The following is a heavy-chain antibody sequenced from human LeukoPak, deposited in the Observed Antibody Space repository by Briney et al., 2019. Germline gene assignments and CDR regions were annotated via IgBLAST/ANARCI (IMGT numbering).Heavy chain of an antibody. CDR1: GFTFSSYG. CDR2: IWYDGSNK. D-gene: IGHD5-24*01. J-gene: IGHJ4*02. Sequence: GGSLRLSCAASGFTFSSYGMHWVRQAPGKGLEWVAVIWYDGSNKYYADSVKGRFTISRDNAKNSLYLQMNSLRAEDTAVYYCASVDGYNLFDYWGQGTLVTVSS. CDR3: ASVDGYNLFDY. V-gene: IGHV3-33*03.